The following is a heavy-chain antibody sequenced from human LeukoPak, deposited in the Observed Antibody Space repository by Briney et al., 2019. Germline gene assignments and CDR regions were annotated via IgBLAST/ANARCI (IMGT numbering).Heavy chain of an antibody. CDR2: ISGSGGST. Sequence: GGSLRLSCAASGFTFSSYGMSWVRQAPGKGLEWVSAISGSGGSTYYADSVKGRFTISRDNSKNTLYLQMNSLRAEDTAVYYCAKDFPEYSSSSGFDYWGQGTLVTVSS. J-gene: IGHJ4*02. D-gene: IGHD6-6*01. CDR3: AKDFPEYSSSSGFDY. CDR1: GFTFSSYG. V-gene: IGHV3-23*01.